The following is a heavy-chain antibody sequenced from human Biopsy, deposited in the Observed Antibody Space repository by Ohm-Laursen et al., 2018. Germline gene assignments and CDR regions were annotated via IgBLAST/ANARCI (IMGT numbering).Heavy chain of an antibody. Sequence: SVKVSCKISGYTLTALSMHWVRQAPGRGLEWMGGFAPENGKTIYAQKFQGRITMIEDTSTDTAYMELSSLRSEDTAVYYCAADINVWNVNYWGQGTQVTVSS. J-gene: IGHJ4*02. CDR2: FAPENGKT. V-gene: IGHV1-24*01. CDR3: AADINVWNVNY. CDR1: GYTLTALS. D-gene: IGHD1-1*01.